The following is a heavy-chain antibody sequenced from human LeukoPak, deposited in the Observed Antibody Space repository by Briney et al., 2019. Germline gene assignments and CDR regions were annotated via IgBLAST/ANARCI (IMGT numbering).Heavy chain of an antibody. J-gene: IGHJ5*02. CDR3: ARTDEGSGSYYNSWFDP. CDR2: IYYGGST. Sequence: SETLSLTCTVSGGSISSSSYYWGWIRQPPGKGLEWIGSIYYGGSTYYNPSLKSRVTISVDTSKNQFSLKLSSVTAADTAVYYCARTDEGSGSYYNSWFDPWGQGTLVTVSS. CDR1: GGSISSSSYY. D-gene: IGHD3-10*01. V-gene: IGHV4-39*01.